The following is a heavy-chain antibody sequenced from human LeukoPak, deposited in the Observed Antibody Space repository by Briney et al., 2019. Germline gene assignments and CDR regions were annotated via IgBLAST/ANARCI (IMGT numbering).Heavy chain of an antibody. CDR2: INHSGST. V-gene: IGHV4-34*01. CDR3: ARDCYRNPPYYYNGMDV. CDR1: GGSFSGYY. J-gene: IGHJ6*02. D-gene: IGHD2-21*02. Sequence: SETLSLTCAVYGGSFSGYYWSWIRQPPGKGLEWIGEINHSGSTNYNPSLKSRVTISVDTSKNQFSLKLSSVTAADTAVYYCARDCYRNPPYYYNGMDVWGQGTTVTVSS.